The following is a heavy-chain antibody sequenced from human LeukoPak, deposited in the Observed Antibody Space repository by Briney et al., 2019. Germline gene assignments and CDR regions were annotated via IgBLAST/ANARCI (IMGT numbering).Heavy chain of an antibody. Sequence: GRSLRLSCAASGFTFSSYAMSWVRQAPGKGLEWVSAISGSGGSTYYADSVKGRFTISRDNSKNTLYLQMNSLRAEDTAVYYCAKDLWIQLWSPFDYWGQGTLVTVSS. CDR2: ISGSGGST. CDR1: GFTFSSYA. D-gene: IGHD5-18*01. V-gene: IGHV3-23*01. CDR3: AKDLWIQLWSPFDY. J-gene: IGHJ4*02.